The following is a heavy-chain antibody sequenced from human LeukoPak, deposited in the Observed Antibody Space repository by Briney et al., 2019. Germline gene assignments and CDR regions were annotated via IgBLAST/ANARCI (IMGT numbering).Heavy chain of an antibody. V-gene: IGHV3-21*01. CDR2: IGSSSSYI. D-gene: IGHD5-24*01. Sequence: GGSLRLSCAASGFTFSSYSMNWVRQAPGEGLEWVSSIGSSSSYIYYADSVKGRFTISRDNAKNSLYLQMNSLRAEDTAAYYCAKSDGYNWFDPWGQGTLVTVSS. CDR1: GFTFSSYS. J-gene: IGHJ5*02. CDR3: AKSDGYNWFDP.